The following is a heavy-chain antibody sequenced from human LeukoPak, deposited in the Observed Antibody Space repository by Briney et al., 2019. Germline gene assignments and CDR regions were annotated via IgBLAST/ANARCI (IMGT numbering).Heavy chain of an antibody. CDR2: INPNSGGT. CDR1: GYTFTGYY. D-gene: IGHD6-13*01. Sequence: ASVKVSCKASGYTFTGYYMHWVRQAPGQGLEWMGWINPNSGGTNYAQKFQGRVTMTRDTSISTAYMELSRLRSDDTAVYYCARRAKDSSSWRPWGQGTLVTVSS. J-gene: IGHJ5*02. CDR3: ARRAKDSSSWRP. V-gene: IGHV1-2*02.